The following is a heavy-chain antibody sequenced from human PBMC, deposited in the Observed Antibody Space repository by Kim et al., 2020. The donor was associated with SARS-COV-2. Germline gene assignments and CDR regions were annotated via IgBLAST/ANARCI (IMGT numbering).Heavy chain of an antibody. CDR2: IKQDGSEK. V-gene: IGHV3-7*01. Sequence: GGSLRLSCAASGFTFSSYWMSWVRQAPGKGLEWVANIKQDGSEKYYVDSVKGRFTISRDNAKNSLYLQMDSLRAEDTAVYYCARDQSRITIFGVVINYYYMDV. CDR3: ARDQSRITIFGVVINYYYMDV. CDR1: GFTFSSYW. D-gene: IGHD3-3*01. J-gene: IGHJ6*03.